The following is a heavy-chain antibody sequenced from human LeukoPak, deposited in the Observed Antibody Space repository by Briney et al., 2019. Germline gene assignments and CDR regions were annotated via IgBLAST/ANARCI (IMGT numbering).Heavy chain of an antibody. J-gene: IGHJ4*02. CDR1: GFTFSSYS. V-gene: IGHV3-21*01. CDR3: ASSEYSSGWGPN. D-gene: IGHD6-19*01. Sequence: GGSLRLSCAASGFTFSSYSMNWVRQAPGKGLEWVSSISSSSSYIYYADSVKGRFTISRDNAKNSLYLQMNSPRAEDTAVYYCASSEYSSGWGPNWGQGTLVTVSS. CDR2: ISSSSSYI.